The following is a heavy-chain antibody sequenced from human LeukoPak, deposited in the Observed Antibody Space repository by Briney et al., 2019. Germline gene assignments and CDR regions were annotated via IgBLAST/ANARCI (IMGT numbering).Heavy chain of an antibody. V-gene: IGHV3-7*01. CDR3: ARDARGYFDY. Sequence: PGGSLRLSCAASGFTFSSYAMHWVRQAPGKGLEWVANIKQDGSEKYYVDSVKGRFTISRDNAKNSLYLQMNSLRAEDTAVYYCARDARGYFDYWGQGTLVTVSS. D-gene: IGHD3-10*01. CDR2: IKQDGSEK. J-gene: IGHJ4*02. CDR1: GFTFSSYA.